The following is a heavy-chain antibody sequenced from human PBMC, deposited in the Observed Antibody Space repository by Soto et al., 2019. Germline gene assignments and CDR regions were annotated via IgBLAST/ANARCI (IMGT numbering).Heavy chain of an antibody. CDR2: ISYDGSNK. J-gene: IGHJ6*02. V-gene: IGHV3-30*18. CDR3: AKVLRRTPDV. Sequence: GGSLRLCCAASGVTFSSYGMHWVRQAPGKGLEWVAVISYDGSNKYYADSVKGRFTISRDNSKNTLYLQMNSLRAEDTAVYYCAKVLRRTPDVWGQGTTVTVSS. CDR1: GVTFSSYG.